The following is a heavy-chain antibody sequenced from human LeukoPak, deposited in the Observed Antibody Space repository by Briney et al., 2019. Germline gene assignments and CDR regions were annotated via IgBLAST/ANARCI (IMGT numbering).Heavy chain of an antibody. D-gene: IGHD4-17*01. J-gene: IGHJ4*02. Sequence: SETLSLTCAVSGGSISSSNWWSWVRQPPEKGLEWIGEIYHSGSTNYNPSLKSRVTISVDKSKNQFSLKLSSVTAADTAVYYCARDPDGDRYFDYWGQGTLVTVSS. CDR2: IYHSGST. CDR3: ARDPDGDRYFDY. V-gene: IGHV4-4*02. CDR1: GGSISSSNW.